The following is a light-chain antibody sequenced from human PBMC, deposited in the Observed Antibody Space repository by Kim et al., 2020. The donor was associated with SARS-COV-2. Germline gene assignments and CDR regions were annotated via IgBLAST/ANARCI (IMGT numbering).Light chain of an antibody. CDR3: QQNGSSPLT. V-gene: IGKV3-20*01. J-gene: IGKJ4*01. CDR1: QSVSKSY. Sequence: SPGEKAALSCRASQSVSKSYLAWNQKKPGQAPRLLTYGASSRATGIPDRFGGGGSGKDFTFSISRREPEDFAEYYCQQNGSSPLTFGGGTKMDIK. CDR2: GAS.